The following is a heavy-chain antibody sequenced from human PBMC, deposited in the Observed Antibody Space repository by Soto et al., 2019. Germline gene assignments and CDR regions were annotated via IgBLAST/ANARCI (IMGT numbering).Heavy chain of an antibody. V-gene: IGHV1-46*01. CDR3: ARAIEMATMAYYFDY. D-gene: IGHD5-12*01. Sequence: RASVKVSCKASGYTFTSYYMHWVRQAPGQGLEWMGIINPSGGSTSYAQKFQGRVTMTRDTSTSTVYMELSSLRSEDTAVYYCARAIEMATMAYYFDYWGQGTLVTVSS. CDR1: GYTFTSYY. CDR2: INPSGGST. J-gene: IGHJ4*02.